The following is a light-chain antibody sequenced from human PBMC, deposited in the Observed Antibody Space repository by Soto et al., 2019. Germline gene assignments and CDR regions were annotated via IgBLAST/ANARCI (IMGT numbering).Light chain of an antibody. CDR3: SSYTSSITLLV. Sequence: QSVLSQPASVSGSPGQSITISCTGTSSDGGGYNYVSWYQQHPGKAPKLMIYDVSNRPSGVSNRFSGSKSGNTASLTISGLQAEDEADYYCSSYTSSITLLVCGTGTRSPS. CDR1: SSDGGGYNY. J-gene: IGLJ1*01. V-gene: IGLV2-14*01. CDR2: DVS.